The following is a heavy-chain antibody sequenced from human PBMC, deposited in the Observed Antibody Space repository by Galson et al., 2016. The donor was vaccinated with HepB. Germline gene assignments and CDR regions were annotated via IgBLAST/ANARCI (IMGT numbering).Heavy chain of an antibody. D-gene: IGHD4-23*01. J-gene: IGHJ2*01. CDR1: GASISGYY. Sequence: SETLSLTCTVSGASISGYYWSWIRQPPGKGLEWIGYIYYNGHTKTNSSLKSRVTLSVDTSTNHFSLNLTSVTAADTAVYYCARDRGNLGSDLWGRGTRVTVS. CDR2: IYYNGHT. CDR3: ARDRGNLGSDL. V-gene: IGHV4-59*01.